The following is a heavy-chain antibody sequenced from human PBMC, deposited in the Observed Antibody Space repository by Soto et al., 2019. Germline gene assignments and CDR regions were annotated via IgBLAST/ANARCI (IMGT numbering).Heavy chain of an antibody. D-gene: IGHD3-10*01. CDR3: ERRVGFDY. Sequence: PWGSLSLTCASSVFTFSIHIFDWVRQAPGQGLEWVAYISSRSSLILNAASVRRRFVISRDNALNSLYLQMNSLRAEDAAVYYCERRVGFDYWGQGTMVTVSS. CDR1: VFTFSIHI. J-gene: IGHJ4*02. CDR2: ISSRSSLI. V-gene: IGHV3-21*06.